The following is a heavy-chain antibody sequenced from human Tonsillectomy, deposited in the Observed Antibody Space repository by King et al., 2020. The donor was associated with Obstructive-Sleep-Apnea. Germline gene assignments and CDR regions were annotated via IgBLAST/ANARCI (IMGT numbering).Heavy chain of an antibody. J-gene: IGHJ4*02. Sequence: QLQESGPGLVKPSETLSLTCSVSGGSISGFYWSWIRQPPGKGLEWIGYIYDSGSTNYNPSLKSRVTISLDTSKKQFSLKLTSVTAADTAVYYCERVRGWELFFFDYWGQGTLVTVSS. D-gene: IGHD4-23*01. CDR1: GGSISGFY. CDR2: IYDSGST. CDR3: ERVRGWELFFFDY. V-gene: IGHV4-59*01.